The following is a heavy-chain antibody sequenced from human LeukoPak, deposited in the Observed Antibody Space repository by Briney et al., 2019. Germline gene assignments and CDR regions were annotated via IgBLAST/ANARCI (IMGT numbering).Heavy chain of an antibody. D-gene: IGHD3-22*01. Sequence: GGSPRLSCAASGFTFSSYSMNWVRQAPGKGLEWVSSISSSSSYIYYADSVKGRFTISRDNAKNSLYLQMNSLRAEDTAVYYCARVPQYYYDSSGYFADYWGQGTLVTVSS. J-gene: IGHJ4*02. CDR3: ARVPQYYYDSSGYFADY. V-gene: IGHV3-21*01. CDR2: ISSSSSYI. CDR1: GFTFSSYS.